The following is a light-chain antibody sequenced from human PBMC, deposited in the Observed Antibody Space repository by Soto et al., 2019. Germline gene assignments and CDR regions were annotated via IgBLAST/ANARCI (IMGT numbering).Light chain of an antibody. J-gene: IGKJ1*01. CDR1: QSFSSIY. CDR2: AAS. CDR3: HQYDPWT. Sequence: EIVFTQSPGTLSLSPGERATLSCRASQSFSSIYLAWYKQKPGPAPRIHIYAASRRAARIPDRFSGSGSGTDFTITIRRPEPEATAVYQCHQYDPWTFGQGTKVDIK. V-gene: IGKV3-20*01.